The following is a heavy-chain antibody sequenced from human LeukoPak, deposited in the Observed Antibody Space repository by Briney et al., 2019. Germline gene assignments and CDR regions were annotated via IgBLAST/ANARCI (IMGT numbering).Heavy chain of an antibody. D-gene: IGHD1-26*01. V-gene: IGHV4-39*01. Sequence: SETLSLTCTVSGGSISSSSYYWGWIRQPPGKGLEWIGSIYYSGSTYYNSSLSSRVTIPLDTSQNQFSLRLTSVTAADTAVYYCAKSGGYGLIDYWGQGTLVTVSS. J-gene: IGHJ4*02. CDR1: GGSISSSSYY. CDR2: IYYSGST. CDR3: AKSGGYGLIDY.